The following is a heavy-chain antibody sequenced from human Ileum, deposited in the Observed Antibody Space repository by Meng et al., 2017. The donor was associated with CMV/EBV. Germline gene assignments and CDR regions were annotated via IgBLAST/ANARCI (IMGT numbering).Heavy chain of an antibody. CDR2: VYSSGST. Sequence: VQLQESGPGLVEASETLSLTCTVSGGSISGYYWSWIRQPATKGLEWIGRVYSSGSTDYNPSLQSRVTMSVDTSKNQFSLKLSSVTAADTAVYYCARGSSSWAFDYWGQGTLVTVSS. CDR3: ARGSSSWAFDY. V-gene: IGHV4-4*07. D-gene: IGHD2-2*01. CDR1: GGSISGYY. J-gene: IGHJ4*02.